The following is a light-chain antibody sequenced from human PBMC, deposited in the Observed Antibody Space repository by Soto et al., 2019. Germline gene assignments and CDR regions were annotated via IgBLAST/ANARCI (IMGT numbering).Light chain of an antibody. CDR2: AAS. V-gene: IGKV1-17*01. CDR1: QGISNV. CDR3: LTHNSYPLS. J-gene: IGKJ4*01. Sequence: DIQMTQAPSSLSASVGDRVTITCRASQGISNVLGWYQQKPGKAPKRLIYAASSMHSRVPSRFSRSGSGTEFALTICSLQPEDFATYYCLTHNSYPLSFSRGTKVQIK.